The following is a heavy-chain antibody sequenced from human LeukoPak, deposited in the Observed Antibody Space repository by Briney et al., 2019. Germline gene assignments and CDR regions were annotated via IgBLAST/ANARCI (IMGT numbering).Heavy chain of an antibody. CDR2: ISGSGGST. CDR1: GFTFSSYS. CDR3: AKDYYDSSGYYYPNAFDI. D-gene: IGHD3-22*01. Sequence: GGSLRLSCAASGFTFSSYSMNWVRQAPGKGLEWVSAISGSGGSTYYADSVKGRFTISRDNSKKTLYLQMNSLRAEDTAVYYCAKDYYDSSGYYYPNAFDIWGQGTMVTVSS. V-gene: IGHV3-23*01. J-gene: IGHJ3*02.